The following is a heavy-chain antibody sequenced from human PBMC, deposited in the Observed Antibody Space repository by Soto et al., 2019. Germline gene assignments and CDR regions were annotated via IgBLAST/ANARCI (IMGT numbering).Heavy chain of an antibody. CDR3: ARDEYYYGSWSYYPFDY. V-gene: IGHV3-48*03. D-gene: IGHD3-10*01. J-gene: IGHJ4*02. Sequence: EVQLVESGGGLVQPGGSLRLSCAASGFTFSSYEMNWVRQAPGKGLEWVSYISSSGSTIYYADSVKGRLNISRDNAKNSLYRRMNSLRAEDTAVYYCARDEYYYGSWSYYPFDYWGQGTLVTVSS. CDR2: ISSSGSTI. CDR1: GFTFSSYE.